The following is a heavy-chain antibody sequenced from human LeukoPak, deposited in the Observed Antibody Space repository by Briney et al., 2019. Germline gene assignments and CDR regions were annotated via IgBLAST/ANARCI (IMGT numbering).Heavy chain of an antibody. CDR1: GGTFSSYA. V-gene: IGHV1-69*05. J-gene: IGHJ6*03. CDR2: IIPIFGTA. Sequence: SVKVSCKASGGTFSSYAISWVRQAPGQGLEWMGRIIPIFGTANYAQKFQGRVTITTDESTSTAYMELSNLRSEDTAVYYCARGGQLLHYYYYYMDVWGKGTTVTVSS. CDR3: ARGGQLLHYYYYYMDV. D-gene: IGHD2-2*01.